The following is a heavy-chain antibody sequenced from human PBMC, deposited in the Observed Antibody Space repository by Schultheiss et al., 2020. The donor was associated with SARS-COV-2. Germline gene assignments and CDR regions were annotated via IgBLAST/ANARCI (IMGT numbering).Heavy chain of an antibody. V-gene: IGHV2-5*02. J-gene: IGHJ6*02. Sequence: SGPTLVKPTETLTLTCTVSGFSLSNARMGVSWIRQPPGAPLEWLALIYWDDDKRYSPSLKSRLTITKDTSKNQVVLTMTNMDPVDTATYYCAHWPYYYGMDVWGQGTTVTVSS. CDR2: IYWDDDK. CDR1: GFSLSNARMG. CDR3: AHWPYYYGMDV.